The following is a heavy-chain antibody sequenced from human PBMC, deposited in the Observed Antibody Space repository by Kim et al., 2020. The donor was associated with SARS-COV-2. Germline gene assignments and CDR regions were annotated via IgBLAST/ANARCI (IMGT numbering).Heavy chain of an antibody. D-gene: IGHD3-22*01. V-gene: IGHV3-7*01. CDR2: IKHDGSQK. CDR3: ARTSIYDSRGYEDY. Sequence: GGSLRLSCAASGFTFSTYWMTWVRQAPGKGLEWVANIKHDGSQKYYLVSVKGRFTISRDNARNSLYLQMNSLGAEDTAVFYCARTSIYDSRGYEDYWGQGTLVTVSS. J-gene: IGHJ4*02. CDR1: GFTFSTYW.